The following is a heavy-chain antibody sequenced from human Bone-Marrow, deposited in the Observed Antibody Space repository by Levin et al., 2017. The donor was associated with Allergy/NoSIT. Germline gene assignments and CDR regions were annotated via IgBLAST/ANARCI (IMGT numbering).Heavy chain of an antibody. CDR1: DVSIKTYY. V-gene: IGHV4-59*01. Sequence: RLQTLSLTCTVSDVSIKTYYWSWVRQSPERGLEWIGYFDDSGTSAYNPSFKSRATISIDTSNNRFSLKLTSVTAADTAVYYCAKSRFSSSWYGAAMDVWGQGATVIVSS. J-gene: IGHJ6*02. CDR2: FDDSGTS. CDR3: AKSRFSSSWYGAAMDV. D-gene: IGHD6-13*01.